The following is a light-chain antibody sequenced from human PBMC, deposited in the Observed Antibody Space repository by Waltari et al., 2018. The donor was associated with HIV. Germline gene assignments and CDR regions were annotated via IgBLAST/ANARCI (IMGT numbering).Light chain of an antibody. V-gene: IGKV3-11*01. CDR2: DAS. Sequence: DIVLTQSPATLSLSPGEGATLSCRARQSVSSYLAWYQLKPGQAPRLLIYDASNRATGIPARFSGSGSGTDFTLTISSLEPEDFAVYYCQQRSNWPFTFGGGTKVEIK. CDR1: QSVSSY. J-gene: IGKJ4*01. CDR3: QQRSNWPFT.